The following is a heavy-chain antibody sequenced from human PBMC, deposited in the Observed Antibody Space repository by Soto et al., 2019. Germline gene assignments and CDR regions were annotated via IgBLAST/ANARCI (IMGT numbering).Heavy chain of an antibody. CDR2: MNPNSGNT. D-gene: IGHD3-3*01. J-gene: IGHJ6*02. V-gene: IGHV1-8*01. CDR3: ARVGITIFGDYYYGMDV. CDR1: GYTFTSYD. Sequence: ASVKVSCKASGYTFTSYDINWVRQATGQGLEWMGWMNPNSGNTGYAQKFQGRVTMTRNTSISTAYMELSSLRSEDTAVYYCARVGITIFGDYYYGMDVWGQGTTVTVSS.